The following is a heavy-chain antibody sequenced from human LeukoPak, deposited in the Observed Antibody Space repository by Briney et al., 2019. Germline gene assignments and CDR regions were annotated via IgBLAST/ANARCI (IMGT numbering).Heavy chain of an antibody. Sequence: GGSVRLSCAASGFTFDNYAMSWVRQAPGKGLEWVSSISASGGSTYYADSVKGRFTISRDNSNKILYLQMNSLRAEDTAVYYCAKCFSMIRGLRGTYYYYGMDVWGRGTTVTVSS. J-gene: IGHJ6*04. V-gene: IGHV3-23*01. CDR3: AKCFSMIRGLRGTYYYYGMDV. CDR1: GFTFDNYA. CDR2: ISASGGST. D-gene: IGHD3-10*01.